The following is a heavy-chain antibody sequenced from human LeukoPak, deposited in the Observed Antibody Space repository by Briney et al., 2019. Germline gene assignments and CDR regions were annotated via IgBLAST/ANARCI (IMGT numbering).Heavy chain of an antibody. CDR1: GYSFTSYW. Sequence: GESLKISCKGSGYSFTSYWIGWVRQMPGKGLEWMGIIYPGDSDTRYSPSFQGQVTISADKSISTAYLQWSSQKASDTAMYYCARHPYCSSTSCYFDYWGQGTLVTVSS. J-gene: IGHJ4*02. CDR2: IYPGDSDT. V-gene: IGHV5-51*01. CDR3: ARHPYCSSTSCYFDY. D-gene: IGHD2-2*01.